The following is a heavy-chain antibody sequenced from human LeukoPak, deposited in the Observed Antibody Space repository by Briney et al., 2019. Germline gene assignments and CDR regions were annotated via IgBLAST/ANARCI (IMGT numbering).Heavy chain of an antibody. Sequence: SETLSLTCAVSGGSISSSNWWSWVRQPPGKGLEWIGEIYHSGSTNYNPSLKSRVTISVDTSKNQFSLKLSSVTAADTAVYYCARQGGSSWYKGDAFDIWGQGTMVTVSS. CDR2: IYHSGST. D-gene: IGHD6-13*01. V-gene: IGHV4-4*02. J-gene: IGHJ3*02. CDR3: ARQGGSSWYKGDAFDI. CDR1: GGSISSSNW.